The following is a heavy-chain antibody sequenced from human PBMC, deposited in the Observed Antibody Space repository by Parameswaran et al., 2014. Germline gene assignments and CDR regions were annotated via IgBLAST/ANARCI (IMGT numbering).Heavy chain of an antibody. J-gene: IGHJ6*02. CDR2: ISAYNGNT. CDR3: ASGKSSGDYSNLDYYYYYGMDV. Sequence: WVRQAPGQGLEWMGWISAYNGNTNYAQKLQGRVTMTTDTSTSTAYMELRSLRSDDTAVYYCASGKSSGDYSNLDYYYYYGMDVWGQGTTVTVSS. V-gene: IGHV1-18*01. D-gene: IGHD4-11*01.